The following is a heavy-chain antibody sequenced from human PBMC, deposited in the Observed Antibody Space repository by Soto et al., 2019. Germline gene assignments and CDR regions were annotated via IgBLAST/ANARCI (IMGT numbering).Heavy chain of an antibody. D-gene: IGHD3-22*01. CDR3: SRVDRVIATTDVDVFDI. J-gene: IGHJ3*02. Sequence: QVQLQQWGAGLLKPSETLSLTCAVYGGFVTSGSYYWSWIRQPPGKGLEWIGEMSHSGGTHFIPSLKLLVTISVDTSKNQFTLEMSSVTASDTALYYCSRVDRVIATTDVDVFDIWGQVTMVTVSS. CDR2: MSHSGGT. V-gene: IGHV4-34*01. CDR1: GGFVTSGSYY.